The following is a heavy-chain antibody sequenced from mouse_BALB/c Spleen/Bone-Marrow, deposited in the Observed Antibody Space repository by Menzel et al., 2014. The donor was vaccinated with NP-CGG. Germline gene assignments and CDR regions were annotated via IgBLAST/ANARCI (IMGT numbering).Heavy chain of an antibody. D-gene: IGHD1-1*01. Sequence: VQLQQPGAELVKPGASVKLSCTASGFNIXDTYMHWVRQRPEQGLEWIGRIDPANGNTKYDPKFQGKATITADTSSNAAYLQLSSLTSEDTAVYYCASYYYGRSSFTYWGQGTLVTVSA. CDR2: IDPANGNT. J-gene: IGHJ3*01. CDR1: GFNIXDTY. V-gene: IGHV14-3*02. CDR3: ASYYYGRSSFTY.